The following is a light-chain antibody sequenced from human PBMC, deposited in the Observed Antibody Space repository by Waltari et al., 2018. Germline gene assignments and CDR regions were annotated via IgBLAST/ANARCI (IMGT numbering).Light chain of an antibody. CDR3: QQYDTSPGT. J-gene: IGKJ2*01. CDR2: VAL. V-gene: IGKV3-20*01. Sequence: EIVLTQSPGTLSLSPGEKAILPCRASQSLNVAYVAWNQHKPGQAPRLLSYVALYRAADIPDRFSGSGSGTDFTLTITRLEPDDFAVYYCQQYDTSPGTFGQGTRLE. CDR1: QSLNVAY.